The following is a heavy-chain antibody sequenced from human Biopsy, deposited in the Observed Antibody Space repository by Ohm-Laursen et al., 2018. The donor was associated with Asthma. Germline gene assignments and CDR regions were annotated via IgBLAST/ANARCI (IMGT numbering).Heavy chain of an antibody. V-gene: IGHV4-59*01. D-gene: IGHD2-21*02. J-gene: IGHJ4*02. CDR2: IYYSGST. CDR1: GVSISSDY. Sequence: GTLSLTCAVSGVSISSDYWSWIRQPPGKGLEWIGRIYYSGSTNYQPSLKSRVTISVDTSKNQFSLKLRSVTAADAAVYYCARGISRVTGLFDHFDSWGQGTLVTVSS. CDR3: ARGISRVTGLFDHFDS.